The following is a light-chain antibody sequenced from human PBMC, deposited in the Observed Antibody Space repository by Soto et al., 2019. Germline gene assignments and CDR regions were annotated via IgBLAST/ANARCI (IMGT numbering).Light chain of an antibody. V-gene: IGKV2-28*01. CDR1: QSLLHSNGYNY. CDR3: MQAIQTPRT. Sequence: DIVMTQSPLSLPVTPGEPASISCRSSQSLLHSNGYNYLDWYLQKPGQSPQLLIYLGSNRASGVPDRFSGSGSGTDFTLRIRRVEAEDVGVYYCMQAIQTPRTFGQGTKLEIK. CDR2: LGS. J-gene: IGKJ2*02.